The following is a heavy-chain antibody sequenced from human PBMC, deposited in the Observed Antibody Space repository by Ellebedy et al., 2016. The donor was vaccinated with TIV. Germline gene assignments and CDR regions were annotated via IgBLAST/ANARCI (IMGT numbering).Heavy chain of an antibody. V-gene: IGHV3-23*01. J-gene: IGHJ3*01. CDR3: AKDHTEDSSGFAPFDAFDF. CDR1: GFTFGSYA. CDR2: IFGSGSST. D-gene: IGHD3-22*01. Sequence: PGGSLRLSCEASGFTFGSYAMSWVRQAPGKGLEWVSGIFGSGSSTDYADSVKGRFTISRDSSKNTLYLQMNSLRAEDTAVYYCAKDHTEDSSGFAPFDAFDFWGQGTMVTVSS.